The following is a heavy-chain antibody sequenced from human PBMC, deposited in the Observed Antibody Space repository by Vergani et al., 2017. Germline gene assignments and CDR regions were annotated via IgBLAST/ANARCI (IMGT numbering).Heavy chain of an antibody. D-gene: IGHD6-19*01. CDR2: ISWNGGTL. Sequence: EVQLVESGGGLVLPGGALRLACSASGFTFADFSMHWVRQVPGKGLEWVSGISWNGGTLAYADSVKGRFTISRDNAKNSLHLEMNSLRVEDTAVYFCARSLVAGKGGYWGQGTRVAVSS. J-gene: IGHJ4*02. CDR1: GFTFADFS. CDR3: ARSLVAGKGGY. V-gene: IGHV3-9*01.